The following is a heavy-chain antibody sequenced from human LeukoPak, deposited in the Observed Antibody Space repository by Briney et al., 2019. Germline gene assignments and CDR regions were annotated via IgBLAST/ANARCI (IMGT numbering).Heavy chain of an antibody. J-gene: IGHJ6*02. D-gene: IGHD2-2*01. CDR1: GFTFSSYG. Sequence: PGRSLRLSCAASGFTFSSYGMHWVRQAPGKGREWVAVISYDGSNKYYADSVKGRFTISRDNSKNTLFLQMNSLRAEDTAVFYCAKVHCSSTSCYPNYYYYYGMDVWGQGTTVTVSS. V-gene: IGHV3-30*18. CDR2: ISYDGSNK. CDR3: AKVHCSSTSCYPNYYYYYGMDV.